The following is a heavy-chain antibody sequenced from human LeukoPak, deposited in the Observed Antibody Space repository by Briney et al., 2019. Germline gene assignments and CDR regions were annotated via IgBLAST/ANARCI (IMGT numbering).Heavy chain of an antibody. CDR3: ARVGPSAHVSY. CDR1: GGSISSGYF. J-gene: IGHJ4*02. V-gene: IGHV4-38-2*02. D-gene: IGHD6-6*01. CDR2: IYHSGST. Sequence: SETLSLTCTVSGGSISSGYFWGWIRQTPGKGLEWIGRIYHSGSTFYNPSLKSRVTISVDTSKNQFSLKLTSVTAADTAVYYCARVGPSAHVSYWGQGILVTVST.